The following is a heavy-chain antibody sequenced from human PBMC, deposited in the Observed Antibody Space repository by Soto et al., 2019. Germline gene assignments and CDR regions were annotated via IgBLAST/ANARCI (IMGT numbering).Heavy chain of an antibody. Sequence: GGSLRLSCAASGFSFSNHWMNSVRQAPGKGLAWVANIKQDGSEKYYVDSVKGRFTISRDNAQNSLYLQMKSLRVEDTAVYYCARARYSSDWLPFDYWGQGTLVTVSS. V-gene: IGHV3-7*01. CDR1: GFSFSNHW. CDR3: ARARYSSDWLPFDY. D-gene: IGHD6-19*01. J-gene: IGHJ4*02. CDR2: IKQDGSEK.